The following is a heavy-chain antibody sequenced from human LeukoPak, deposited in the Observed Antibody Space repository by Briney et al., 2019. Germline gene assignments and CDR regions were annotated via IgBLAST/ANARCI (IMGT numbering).Heavy chain of an antibody. Sequence: GASVTVSCKASGYTFTSYGISWVRQAPGQGLEWMGWISAYNGNTNYAQKLQGRVTMTTDTSTSTAYMELRSLRSDDTAVYYCARGQIAAAGTRRIDWFDPWGQGTLVTVSS. V-gene: IGHV1-18*01. CDR2: ISAYNGNT. D-gene: IGHD6-13*01. CDR3: ARGQIAAAGTRRIDWFDP. CDR1: GYTFTSYG. J-gene: IGHJ5*02.